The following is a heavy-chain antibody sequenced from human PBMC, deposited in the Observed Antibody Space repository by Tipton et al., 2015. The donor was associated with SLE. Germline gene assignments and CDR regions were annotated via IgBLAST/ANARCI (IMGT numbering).Heavy chain of an antibody. CDR1: GFTFSSYG. CDR3: ARGRSYSDY. Sequence: SLRLSCAASGFTFSSYGVHWVRQAPGRGLEWVAFIRYDGNNEYYTHSVKGRFTISRDNSKNTVYLQMSTLRPDDTAVYYCARGRSYSDYWGQGTLVTVSS. J-gene: IGHJ4*02. CDR2: IRYDGNNE. V-gene: IGHV3-30*02.